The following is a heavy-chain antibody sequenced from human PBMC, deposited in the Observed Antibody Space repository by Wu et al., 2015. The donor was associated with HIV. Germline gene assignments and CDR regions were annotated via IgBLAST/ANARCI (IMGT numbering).Heavy chain of an antibody. J-gene: IGHJ3*02. Sequence: QVQLVQSGAEVKNPGASVKVSCKTSGYTFTDYYIHWVRQAPGQGFEWMGWINPKSGGTNYAQKFQGRVTMTRDTSISTAYMELSRLRSDDTAVYYCASSMITFGGVIARENAFDIWGQGTMVTVSS. D-gene: IGHD3-16*02. V-gene: IGHV1-2*02. CDR3: ASSMITFGGVIARENAFDI. CDR1: GYTFTDYY. CDR2: INPKSGGT.